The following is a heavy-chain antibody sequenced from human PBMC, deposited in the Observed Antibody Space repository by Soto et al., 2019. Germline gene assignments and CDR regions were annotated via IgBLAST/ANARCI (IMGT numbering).Heavy chain of an antibody. D-gene: IGHD3-3*01. J-gene: IGHJ3*02. CDR1: GYSFTSYW. CDR3: ARYDGRVFGVVITVDAFDI. V-gene: IGHV5-51*01. Sequence: PGESLKISCKGSGYSFTSYWIGWVRQMPGKGLEWMGIIYPGDPDTRYSPSFQGQVTISADKSISTAYLQWSSLKASDTAMYYCARYDGRVFGVVITVDAFDIWGQGTMVTVSS. CDR2: IYPGDPDT.